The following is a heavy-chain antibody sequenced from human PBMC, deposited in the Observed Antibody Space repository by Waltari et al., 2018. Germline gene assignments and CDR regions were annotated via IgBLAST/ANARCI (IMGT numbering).Heavy chain of an antibody. CDR1: GFPFSSYE. CDR2: ISSSGSTI. D-gene: IGHD3-22*01. V-gene: IGHV3-48*03. Sequence: EVQLVESGGGLVQPGGSLRLSCAASGFPFSSYEMNWVRQAPGKGLEWVSYISSSGSTIYYADSVKGRFTISRDNAKNSLYLQMNSLRAEDTAVYYCARGEDYYDSSGYRRVNNWFDPWGQGTLVTVSS. J-gene: IGHJ5*02. CDR3: ARGEDYYDSSGYRRVNNWFDP.